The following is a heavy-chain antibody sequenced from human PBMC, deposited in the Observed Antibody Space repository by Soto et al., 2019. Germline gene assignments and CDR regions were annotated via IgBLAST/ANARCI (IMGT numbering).Heavy chain of an antibody. CDR3: ATMGTPVTGLYYFDY. V-gene: IGHV4-30-4*01. D-gene: IGHD4-17*01. CDR1: GGSISSGNYY. Sequence: QVQLQESGPGLVKPSQTLSLTCTVSGGSISSGNYYWSWIRQPPGKGLEWIGFISYSGTTHYSASLRSRVSXPXAXSXHQVSLALSAGTAADTAVYYCATMGTPVTGLYYFDYWGQGTLVTVSS. CDR2: ISYSGTT. J-gene: IGHJ4*02.